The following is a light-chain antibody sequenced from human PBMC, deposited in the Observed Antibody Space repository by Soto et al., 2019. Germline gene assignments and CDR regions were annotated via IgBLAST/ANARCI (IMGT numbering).Light chain of an antibody. Sequence: ESVLTQSPGSLSLSPGQRATLSCRASQSVDTTFFAWYQKKPGQAPRLLIYGASKRATGIPDRFSGSGSGTDFTLIIGSLEPADFAVYYCRQDMSSVTVGQGTKVEIK. V-gene: IGKV3-20*01. CDR3: RQDMSSVT. CDR1: QSVDTTF. CDR2: GAS. J-gene: IGKJ1*01.